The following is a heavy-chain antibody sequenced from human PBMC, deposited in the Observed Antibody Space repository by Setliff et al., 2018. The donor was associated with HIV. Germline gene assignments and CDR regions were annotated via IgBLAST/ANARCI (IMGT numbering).Heavy chain of an antibody. V-gene: IGHV4-39*01. CDR2: IYYTGTA. Sequence: ASETLSLTCSISDASINSNNYYWVWIRQTPGKGLEWIGSIYYTGTAYYNPSLKSRVFISVDTSKNQFSLNLSSVSAADTAVYFCSRLTRTSSNSYRGRFDPWGQGTLVTVSS. CDR1: DASINSNNYY. J-gene: IGHJ5*02. D-gene: IGHD6-13*01. CDR3: SRLTRTSSNSYRGRFDP.